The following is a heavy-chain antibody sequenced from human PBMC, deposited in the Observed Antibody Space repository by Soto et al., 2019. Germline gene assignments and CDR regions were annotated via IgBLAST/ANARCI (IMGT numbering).Heavy chain of an antibody. CDR2: ISASGGNR. J-gene: IGHJ6*02. CDR1: ENKFSAFA. CDR3: AKDRRTGVLFKGYGMVV. V-gene: IGHV3-23*01. Sequence: GGSPRLPCEASENKFSAFAMSWVRQNPGKGLGWVSGISASGGNRNYGDFVKGRFTVSRDNSTNTVYLQMDDLRVEDTGVYYFAKDRRTGVLFKGYGMVVWGQGATVTGS. D-gene: IGHD3-3*01.